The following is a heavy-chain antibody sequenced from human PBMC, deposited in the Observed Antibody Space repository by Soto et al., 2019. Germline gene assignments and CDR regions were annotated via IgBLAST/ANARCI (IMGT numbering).Heavy chain of an antibody. CDR3: ANIPTQWLVSEYFDY. V-gene: IGHV3-30*18. D-gene: IGHD6-19*01. CDR2: ISYDGSNK. Sequence: QVQLVESGGGVVQPGRSLRLSCAASGFTFSSYGMHWVRQAPGKGLEWVAVISYDGSNKYYADSVKGRFTISRDNSKNTLYLQMNSLRAEDTAVYYCANIPTQWLVSEYFDYWGQGTLVTVSS. CDR1: GFTFSSYG. J-gene: IGHJ4*02.